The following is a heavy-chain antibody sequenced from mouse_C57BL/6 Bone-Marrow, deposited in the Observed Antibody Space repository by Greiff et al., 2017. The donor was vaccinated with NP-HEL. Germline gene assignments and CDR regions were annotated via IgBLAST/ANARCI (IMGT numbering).Heavy chain of an antibody. V-gene: IGHV1-49*01. CDR2: FTMYSDAT. CDR3: ASSVDGEYRYAMDY. Sequence: LQQSGAELVRPGSSVKLSCKDSYFAFMASAMHWVKQRPGHGLEWIGSFTMYSDATEYSENFKGKATLTANTSSSTAYMELSSLRSVDSAVYYCASSVDGEYRYAMDYWGQGTTVTVSS. D-gene: IGHD2-13*01. J-gene: IGHJ4*01. CDR1: YFAFMASA.